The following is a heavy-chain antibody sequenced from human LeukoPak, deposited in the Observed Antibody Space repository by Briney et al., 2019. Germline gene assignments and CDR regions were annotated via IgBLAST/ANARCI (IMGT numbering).Heavy chain of an antibody. CDR2: ISPSSSYT. CDR3: ARLWGGSSGYYY. V-gene: IGHV3-11*03. CDR1: GFTFSDYY. J-gene: IGHJ4*02. D-gene: IGHD3-22*01. Sequence: PGGSLRLSCAASGFTFSDYYLSWVRQAPGKGLEWVSFISPSSSYTNYADSVKGRFTISRDNAKNSLYLQMSSLRAEDTAVYYCARLWGGSSGYYYWSQGTLVTVSS.